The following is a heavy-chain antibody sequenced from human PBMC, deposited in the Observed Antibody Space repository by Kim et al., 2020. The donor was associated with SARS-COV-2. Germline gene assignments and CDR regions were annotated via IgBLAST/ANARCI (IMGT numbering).Heavy chain of an antibody. CDR1: GFTVSSNY. V-gene: IGHV3-66*01. D-gene: IGHD3-3*01. CDR3: ARDKATYYDFWSGYGAAGLY. J-gene: IGHJ4*02. CDR2: IYSGGST. Sequence: GGSLRLSCAASGFTVSSNYMSWVRQAPGKGLEWVSVIYSGGSTYYADSVKGRFTISRDNSKNTLYLQMNSLRAEDTAVYYCARDKATYYDFWSGYGAAGLYWGQGTLVTVSS.